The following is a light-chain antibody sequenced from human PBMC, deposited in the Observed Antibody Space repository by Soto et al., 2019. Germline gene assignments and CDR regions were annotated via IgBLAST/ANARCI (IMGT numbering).Light chain of an antibody. CDR1: QSVSST. J-gene: IGKJ1*01. CDR2: GAS. CDR3: QEYNKWPWT. V-gene: IGKV3-15*01. Sequence: EIVMTQSPATLSVSPGERATLSCRASQSVSSTLAWYQQKPGQAPRLLIYGASTRAAGIPARFSGGGSGTDFTLTISSLQSEDFAVYYCQEYNKWPWTFGQGTKVEIK.